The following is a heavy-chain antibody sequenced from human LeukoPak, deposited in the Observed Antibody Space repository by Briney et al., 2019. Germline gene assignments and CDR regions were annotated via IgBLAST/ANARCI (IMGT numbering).Heavy chain of an antibody. CDR3: ARVLGTEYYFDY. J-gene: IGHJ4*02. CDR1: GFTFSSYW. Sequence: GGSLRLSCAASGFTFSSYWMHWVRQAPGRGLVWVSRINSDGSSTSYADSVKGRFTISRDNAKNSLSLQMNSLRAEDTAVYYCARVLGTEYYFDYWGQGTLVTVSS. D-gene: IGHD1-1*01. V-gene: IGHV3-74*01. CDR2: INSDGSST.